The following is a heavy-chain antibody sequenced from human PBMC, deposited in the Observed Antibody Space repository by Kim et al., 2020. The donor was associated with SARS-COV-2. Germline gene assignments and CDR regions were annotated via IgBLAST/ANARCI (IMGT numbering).Heavy chain of an antibody. J-gene: IGHJ4*02. Sequence: SPSFQGQVTISADKSISTAYLQWSSLKASDTAMYYCARHRDYYDSSAFDYWGQGTLVTVSS. CDR3: ARHRDYYDSSAFDY. D-gene: IGHD3-22*01. V-gene: IGHV5-51*01.